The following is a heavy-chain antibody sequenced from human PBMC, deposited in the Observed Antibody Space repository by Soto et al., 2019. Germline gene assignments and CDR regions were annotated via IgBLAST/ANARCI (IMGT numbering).Heavy chain of an antibody. CDR2: INHSGST. D-gene: IGHD4-4*01. J-gene: IGHJ4*02. CDR3: ARGVSDYSNYGPLGY. Sequence: QVQLQQWGAGLLKPSDTLSLTCAVYGGSFSGYYWSWIRQPPGKGLEWIGEINHSGSTNYNPSLKSRVTISVGTSKDQFALKLSSVTAADTAVYYCARGVSDYSNYGPLGYWGQGTLVTVSS. V-gene: IGHV4-34*01. CDR1: GGSFSGYY.